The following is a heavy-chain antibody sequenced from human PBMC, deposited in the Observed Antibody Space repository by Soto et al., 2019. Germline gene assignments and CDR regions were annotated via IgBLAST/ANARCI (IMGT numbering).Heavy chain of an antibody. CDR1: GFTFSSYG. J-gene: IGHJ6*02. V-gene: IGHV3-30*18. D-gene: IGHD6-13*01. Sequence: PGGSLRLSCAASGFTFSSYGMHWVRQAPGKGLEWVAVISYDGSNKYYADSVKGRFTISRDNSKNTLYLQMNSLRAEDTAVYYCAKEGKGSWFISYYGMDVWGQGTTVTVSS. CDR2: ISYDGSNK. CDR3: AKEGKGSWFISYYGMDV.